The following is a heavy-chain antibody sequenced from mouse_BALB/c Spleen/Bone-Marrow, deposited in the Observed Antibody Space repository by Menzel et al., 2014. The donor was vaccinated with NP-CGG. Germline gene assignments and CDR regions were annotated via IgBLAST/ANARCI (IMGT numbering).Heavy chain of an antibody. D-gene: IGHD2-1*01. V-gene: IGHV5-12-1*01. CDR3: ARLDYGNYEGGAMDY. CDR1: GFAFSSYD. J-gene: IGHJ4*01. CDR2: ISSGGGST. Sequence: EVHLVESGGGLVKPGGSLKLSCAASGFAFSSYDMSWVRPTPEKRLEWVAYISSGGGSTYYPDTVKGRFTISRDNAKNTLYLQMSSLKSEDTAMYYCARLDYGNYEGGAMDYWGQGTSVTVSS.